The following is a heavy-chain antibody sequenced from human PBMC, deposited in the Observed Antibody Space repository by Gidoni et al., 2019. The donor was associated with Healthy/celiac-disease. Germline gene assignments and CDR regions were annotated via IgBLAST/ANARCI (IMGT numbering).Heavy chain of an antibody. D-gene: IGHD2-15*01. V-gene: IGHV4-34*01. CDR3: ASGGVDCSGGSCYRALDWYFDL. CDR2: INHSGST. J-gene: IGHJ2*01. Sequence: QVQLQQWGAGLLKPSETLSLTCAVYGGSFSGYYWSWIRQPPGKGLEWIGEINHSGSTNYNPSLKSRVTISVDTSKNQFSLKLSSVTAADTAVYYCASGGVDCSGGSCYRALDWYFDLWGRGTLVTVSS. CDR1: GGSFSGYY.